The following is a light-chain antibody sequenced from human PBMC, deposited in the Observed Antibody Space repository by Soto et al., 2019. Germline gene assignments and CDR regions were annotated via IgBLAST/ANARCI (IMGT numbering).Light chain of an antibody. CDR1: QSVSSIY. CDR2: GAS. Sequence: EFVLTQAPGTLSLSPGERATLSCRASQSVSSIYLAWYQQKPGQAPRILIYGASTRATGIPDRFSGSGSGTDFTLTISRLEPDDFALYYCQQYGSSPPLTFGGGTKVEIK. J-gene: IGKJ4*01. V-gene: IGKV3-20*01. CDR3: QQYGSSPPLT.